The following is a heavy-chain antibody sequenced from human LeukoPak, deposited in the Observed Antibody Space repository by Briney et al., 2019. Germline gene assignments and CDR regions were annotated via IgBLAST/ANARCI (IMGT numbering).Heavy chain of an antibody. D-gene: IGHD4-17*01. CDR1: GFTFSSYW. V-gene: IGHV3-74*01. J-gene: IGHJ4*02. CDR2: INSDGSST. CDR3: AKPNDYGETVYYFDY. Sequence: SGGSLRLSCAASGFTFSSYWMHWVRQAPGKGLVWVSRINSDGSSTSYADSVKGRFTISRDNAKNTLYLQMNSLRAEDTAVYYCAKPNDYGETVYYFDYWGQGTLVTVSS.